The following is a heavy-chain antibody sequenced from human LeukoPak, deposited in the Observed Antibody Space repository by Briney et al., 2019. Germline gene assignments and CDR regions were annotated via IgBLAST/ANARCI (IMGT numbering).Heavy chain of an antibody. D-gene: IGHD2-2*01. CDR2: INHSGST. V-gene: IGHV4-34*01. CDR1: GGSFSGYY. J-gene: IGHJ5*02. Sequence: PSETLSLTCAVYGGSFSGYYWSWIRQPPGKGLEWIGEINHSGSTNYNPPLKSRVTISVDTSKNQFSLKLSSVTAADTAVYYCARGRGVVVPAAIKPSRYNWFDPWGQGTLVTVSS. CDR3: ARGRGVVVPAAIKPSRYNWFDP.